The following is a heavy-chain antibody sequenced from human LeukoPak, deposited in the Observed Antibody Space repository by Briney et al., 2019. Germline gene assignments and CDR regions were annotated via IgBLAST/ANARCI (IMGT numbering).Heavy chain of an antibody. CDR3: AKESGKFDY. Sequence: GGSLRLSCAASGFTFSDYYMSWIRLAPGKGLEWVSLISGDGVSTFYADSVKGRFSISRDNSKNSLYLEMNSLRTEDAAMYYCAKESGKFDYWGQGTLVAVSS. V-gene: IGHV3-43*02. CDR1: GFTFSDYY. CDR2: ISGDGVST. J-gene: IGHJ4*02.